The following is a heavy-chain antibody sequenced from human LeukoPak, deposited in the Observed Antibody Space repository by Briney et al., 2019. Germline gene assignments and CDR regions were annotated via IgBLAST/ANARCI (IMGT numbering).Heavy chain of an antibody. CDR3: ARDHSYYDSSGYYYGGGFDY. Sequence: SETLSLTCAVYGGSFSGYYWSWIRQPPGKGLEWIGEINHSGSTNYNPSLKSRVTISVDTSKNQFSLKLSSVTTADTAVYYCARDHSYYDSSGYYYGGGFDYWGQGTLVTVSS. CDR1: GGSFSGYY. CDR2: INHSGST. J-gene: IGHJ4*02. D-gene: IGHD3-22*01. V-gene: IGHV4-34*01.